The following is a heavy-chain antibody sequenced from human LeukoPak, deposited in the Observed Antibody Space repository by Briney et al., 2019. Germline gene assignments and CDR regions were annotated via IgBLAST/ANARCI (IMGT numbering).Heavy chain of an antibody. J-gene: IGHJ6*04. V-gene: IGHV3-48*04. Sequence: GGSLRLSCAASGFTLSSYWMSWVRQAPGKGLEWVSYISSSGSTIYYADSVKGRFTISRNNAKNSLYLQMNSLRAEDTAVYYCAELGITMIGGVWGKGTTVTISS. CDR3: AELGITMIGGV. D-gene: IGHD3-10*02. CDR2: ISSSGSTI. CDR1: GFTLSSYW.